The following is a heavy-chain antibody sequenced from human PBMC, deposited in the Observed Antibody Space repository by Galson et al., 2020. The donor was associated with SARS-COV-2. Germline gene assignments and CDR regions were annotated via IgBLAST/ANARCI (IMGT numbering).Heavy chain of an antibody. Sequence: SETLSLTCTVSGGPISRGDYYWRWIRQHPGKGLEWIGYIYYSGSTHYNPSLKSRVTISLDTSNNQFSLKLTSVTAADTAMYFCSRLGPKDFDYIWGCPLYYGMDVWGQGTTVTVSS. CDR3: SRLGPKDFDYIWGCPLYYGMDV. D-gene: IGHD3-16*01. V-gene: IGHV4-31*03. CDR2: IYYSGST. CDR1: GGPISRGDYY. J-gene: IGHJ6*02.